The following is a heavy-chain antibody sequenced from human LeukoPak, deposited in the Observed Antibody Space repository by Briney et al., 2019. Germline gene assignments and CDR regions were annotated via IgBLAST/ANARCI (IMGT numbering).Heavy chain of an antibody. Sequence: SVKVSCKASGGTFSSYAISWVRQAPGQGLEWMGGIMTIFGTANYAQKFQGRVTITTDESTNTAYMELSSLRYEETAVYYCASCYASSDYYYYMDVWGKGTPVTVSS. CDR2: IMTIFGTA. D-gene: IGHD2-2*01. CDR3: ASCYASSDYYYYMDV. V-gene: IGHV1-69*05. CDR1: GGTFSSYA. J-gene: IGHJ6*03.